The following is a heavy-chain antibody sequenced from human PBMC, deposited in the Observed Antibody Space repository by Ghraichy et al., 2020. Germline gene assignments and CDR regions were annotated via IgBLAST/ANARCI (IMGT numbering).Heavy chain of an antibody. J-gene: IGHJ4*02. V-gene: IGHV4-31*03. CDR2: IYYSGST. Sequence: TLSLTCTVSGGSISSGGYYWSWIRQHPGKGLEWIGYIYYSGSTYYNPSLKSRVTISVDTSKNQFSLKLSSVTAADTAVYYCARDRGSSGALDYWGQGTLVTVSS. D-gene: IGHD6-25*01. CDR3: ARDRGSSGALDY. CDR1: GGSISSGGYY.